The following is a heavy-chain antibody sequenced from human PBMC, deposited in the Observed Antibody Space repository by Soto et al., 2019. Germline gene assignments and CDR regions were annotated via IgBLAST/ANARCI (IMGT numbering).Heavy chain of an antibody. CDR1: GYTFTSYG. Sequence: ASVKVSCKASGYTFTSYGISWVRQAPGQGLEWMGWISAYNGNTNYAQKLQGRVTMTTDTSTSTAYMELRSLRSDDTAVYYCVRDSSGYYQYYFDYWGQGTLVTVSS. CDR3: VRDSSGYYQYYFDY. D-gene: IGHD3-22*01. J-gene: IGHJ4*02. CDR2: ISAYNGNT. V-gene: IGHV1-18*01.